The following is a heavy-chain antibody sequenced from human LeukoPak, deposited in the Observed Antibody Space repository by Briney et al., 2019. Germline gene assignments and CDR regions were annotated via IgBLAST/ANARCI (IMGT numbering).Heavy chain of an antibody. CDR1: GYSSTNYG. D-gene: IGHD3-3*01. CDR2: IHIYRGNT. V-gene: IGHV1-18*01. Sequence: ASVKVSCKASGYSSTNYGISWVRQAPGQGLEWMGWIHIYRGNTNYAQKFQGRVTMTTDTSTSTVYMEVRGLRSDDTAMYYCARDPYDFWSGKGYNWFDPWGQGTLVTVSS. J-gene: IGHJ5*02. CDR3: ARDPYDFWSGKGYNWFDP.